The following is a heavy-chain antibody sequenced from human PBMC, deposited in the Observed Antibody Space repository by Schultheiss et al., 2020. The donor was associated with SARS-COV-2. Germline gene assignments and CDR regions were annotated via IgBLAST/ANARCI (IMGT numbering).Heavy chain of an antibody. D-gene: IGHD3-9*01. CDR1: GFTFSRYW. CDR2: IKSDGSET. V-gene: IGHV3-7*01. CDR3: AREYL. J-gene: IGHJ4*02. Sequence: GGSLRLSCAVSGFTFSRYWISWVRQAPGKGLEWVASIKSDGSETNYVDSVKGRFTISRDNAKNSMYLQMNSLRDEDTAVYFCAREYLWGQGTLVTVSS.